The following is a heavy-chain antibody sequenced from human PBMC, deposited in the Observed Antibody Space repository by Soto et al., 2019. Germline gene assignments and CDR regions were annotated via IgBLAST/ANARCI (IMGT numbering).Heavy chain of an antibody. CDR1: GGSISSGGYY. CDR2: IYYSGST. D-gene: IGHD2-15*01. V-gene: IGHV4-31*03. CDR3: ASQESGYSHYWFDP. Sequence: PSETLSLTCTVSGGSISSGGYYWSWIRQHPGKGLEWIGYIYYSGSTYYNPSLKSRVTISVDTSKNQFSLKLSSVTAADTAVYYYASQESGYSHYWFDPWGQGTLVTVSS. J-gene: IGHJ5*02.